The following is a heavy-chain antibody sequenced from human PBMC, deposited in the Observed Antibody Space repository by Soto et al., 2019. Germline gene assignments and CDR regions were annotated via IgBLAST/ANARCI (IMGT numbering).Heavy chain of an antibody. CDR1: GFTFSSYA. Sequence: PGGSLRLCCAASGFTFSSYAMSWVRQAPGKGLEWVSVISGSGGYTYYADSVKGRFTISRDNSKNTLYLQMNSLRADDTAVYYCAKEHCINGVCYPQQLARTPDFDYWGQGTLVTAPQ. D-gene: IGHD2-8*01. V-gene: IGHV3-23*01. J-gene: IGHJ4*02. CDR3: AKEHCINGVCYPQQLARTPDFDY. CDR2: ISGSGGYT.